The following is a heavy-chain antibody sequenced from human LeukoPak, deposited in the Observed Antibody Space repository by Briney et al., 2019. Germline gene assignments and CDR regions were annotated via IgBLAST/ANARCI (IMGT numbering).Heavy chain of an antibody. CDR2: ISAYNGNT. CDR1: GYTFTSYG. V-gene: IGHV1-18*01. D-gene: IGHD6-13*01. J-gene: IGHJ4*02. Sequence: ASVTVSCKASGYTFTSYGISWVRQAPGQGLEWMGWISAYNGNTNYAQKLQSRVTMTTDTSTSTAYMELRSLRSDDTAVYYCARDRSYSSSWSGDYWGQGTLVTVSS. CDR3: ARDRSYSSSWSGDY.